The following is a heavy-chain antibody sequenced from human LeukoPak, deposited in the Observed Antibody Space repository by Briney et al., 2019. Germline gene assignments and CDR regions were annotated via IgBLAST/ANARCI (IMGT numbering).Heavy chain of an antibody. CDR2: IYSSGST. Sequence: SSETLSLTCTVSGGSLSSYYWSWTRQPPGKGLEWIGYIYSSGSTNYNPSLKSRVTLSLDTSRNQFSLKLTSVTAADTAVYYCAREYSSGRAWYDPWGQGTLVTVSS. D-gene: IGHD3-22*01. CDR3: AREYSSGRAWYDP. J-gene: IGHJ5*02. CDR1: GGSLSSYY. V-gene: IGHV4-59*01.